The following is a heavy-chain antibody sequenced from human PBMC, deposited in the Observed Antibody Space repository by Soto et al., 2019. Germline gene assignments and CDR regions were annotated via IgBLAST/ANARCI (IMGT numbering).Heavy chain of an antibody. J-gene: IGHJ4*02. CDR1: GFSFNTYA. Sequence: QVQLVESGGGVVQPGRSLRLSCAASGFSFNTYAMHWVRQAPGKGLEWVAVISHDGSIIRSADFVEGRFVVFRDNSNNKLFLQMESLKPDDTAVYYCAKALGFGDFWRGLEYWGQGTLVTVAS. CDR3: AKALGFGDFWRGLEY. V-gene: IGHV3-30*18. D-gene: IGHD3-3*01. CDR2: ISHDGSII.